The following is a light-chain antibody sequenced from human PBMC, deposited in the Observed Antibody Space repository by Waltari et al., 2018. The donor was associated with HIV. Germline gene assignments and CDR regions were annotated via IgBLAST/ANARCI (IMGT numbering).Light chain of an antibody. J-gene: IGLJ1*01. CDR3: AAWDDSLNGYV. Sequence: QSVLTQPPSASGTPGHRVTISCSGSSSNIGSYTVNWYQHPPATAPKLLSFRNSQGPSGVHVRFSASKSGTSASLAISWRQCEDEADYYWAAWDDSLNGYVFGTGSRVTVL. CDR2: RNS. CDR1: SSNIGSYT. V-gene: IGLV1-44*01.